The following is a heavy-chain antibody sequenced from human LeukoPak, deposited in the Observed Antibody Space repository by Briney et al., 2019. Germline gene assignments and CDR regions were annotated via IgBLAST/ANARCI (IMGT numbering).Heavy chain of an antibody. CDR3: WTAVVVAATFKYYFDY. CDR2: INPNSGGT. CDR1: RYTFTGYY. Sequence: AAVPVSCKASRYTFTGYYMHWVRQAPGQGLEWMGRINPNSGGTNYAKQLQGRVNMTRDTSIGTAYMELSRLRSDDTAVYYCWTAVVVAATFKYYFDYWGQGTLVTVSS. J-gene: IGHJ4*02. D-gene: IGHD2-15*01. V-gene: IGHV1-2*06.